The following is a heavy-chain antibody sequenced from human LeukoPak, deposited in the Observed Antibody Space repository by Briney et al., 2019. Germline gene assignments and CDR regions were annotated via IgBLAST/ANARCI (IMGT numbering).Heavy chain of an antibody. J-gene: IGHJ4*02. CDR2: ISWNSGSI. Sequence: GGSLRLSCAASGFTFSSYAMSWVRQAPGKGLEWVSGISWNSGSIGYADSVKGRFTISRDNAKNSLYLQMNSLRAEDTALYYCARESYIAAAGTFDYWGQGTLVTVSS. V-gene: IGHV3-9*01. D-gene: IGHD6-13*01. CDR1: GFTFSSYA. CDR3: ARESYIAAAGTFDY.